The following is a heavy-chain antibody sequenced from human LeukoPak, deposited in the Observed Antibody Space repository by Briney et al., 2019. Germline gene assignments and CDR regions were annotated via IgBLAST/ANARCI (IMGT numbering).Heavy chain of an antibody. D-gene: IGHD3-22*01. CDR3: TRVTTGGYYNY. V-gene: IGHV4-61*02. CDR2: IYTSGST. Sequence: TLPLTCTVSGGSISSGGYYWSWIRQPAGKGLEWIGRIYTSGSTNYNPSLKSRVTISLDTSENHFSLKLSSVTAADTAVYYCTRVTTGGYYNYWGQGTLVTVSS. CDR1: GGSISSGGYY. J-gene: IGHJ4*02.